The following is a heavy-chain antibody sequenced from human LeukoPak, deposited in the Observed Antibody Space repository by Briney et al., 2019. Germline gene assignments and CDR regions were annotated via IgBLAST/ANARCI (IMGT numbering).Heavy chain of an antibody. V-gene: IGHV4-59*01. CDR3: ARDRHDYKGTYYYYMDV. Sequence: SETLSLTCAVSGGSISSYYWSWIRQPPGKGLEWIGYIYYSGSTNYNPSLKSRVTISVDTSKNQFSLKLSSVTAADTAVYNCARDRHDYKGTYYYYMDVWGKGTTVTVSS. CDR1: GGSISSYY. CDR2: IYYSGST. J-gene: IGHJ6*03. D-gene: IGHD4-11*01.